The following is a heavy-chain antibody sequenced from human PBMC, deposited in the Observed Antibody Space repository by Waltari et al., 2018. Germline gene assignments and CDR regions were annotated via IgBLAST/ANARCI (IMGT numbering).Heavy chain of an antibody. J-gene: IGHJ4*02. V-gene: IGHV3-74*01. CDR1: GFTFSNYW. CDR3: ARGSGYYYFDY. CDR2: ISTDGSNI. Sequence: EVQLMESGGGLVQPGGSLRLSCAASGFTFSNYWMHWVRQAPGEGLVWCSGISTDGSNIRDADSVKGRFTISRDNAKNTVYLQMNSLRAEDTAVYYCARGSGYYYFDYWGQGTLITVSS. D-gene: IGHD5-18*01.